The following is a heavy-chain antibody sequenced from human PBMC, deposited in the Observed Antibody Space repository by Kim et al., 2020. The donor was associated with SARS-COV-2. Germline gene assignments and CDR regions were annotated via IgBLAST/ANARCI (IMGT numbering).Heavy chain of an antibody. CDR3: AREGGGDYVFLLTDYYYYGMDV. V-gene: IGHV3-33*01. J-gene: IGHJ6*02. D-gene: IGHD4-17*01. Sequence: GGSLRLSCAASGFTFSSYGMHWVRQAPGKGLEWVAVIWYDGSNKYYADSVKGRFTISRDNSKNTLYLQMNSLRAEDTAVYYCAREGGGDYVFLLTDYYYYGMDVWGRGTTVTVSS. CDR1: GFTFSSYG. CDR2: IWYDGSNK.